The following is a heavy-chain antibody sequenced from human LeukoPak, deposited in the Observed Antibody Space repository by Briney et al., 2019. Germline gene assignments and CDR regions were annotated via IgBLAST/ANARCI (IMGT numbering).Heavy chain of an antibody. CDR1: GGSIGSYY. D-gene: IGHD3-10*01. Sequence: SETLSLTCTVSGGSIGSYYWSWIRQPPGKGLEWIGYIYYSGSTNYNPSLKSRVTISVDTSKNQFSLKLSSVTAADTAVYYCARGPGSLLWFGELREPGFDYWGQGTLVTVSS. CDR3: ARGPGSLLWFGELREPGFDY. CDR2: IYYSGST. V-gene: IGHV4-59*01. J-gene: IGHJ4*02.